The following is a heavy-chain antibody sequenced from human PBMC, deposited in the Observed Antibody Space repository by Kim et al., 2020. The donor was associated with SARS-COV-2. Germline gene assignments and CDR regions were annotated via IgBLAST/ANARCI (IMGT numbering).Heavy chain of an antibody. D-gene: IGHD6-13*01. V-gene: IGHV3-9*01. CDR1: GFTFDDYA. CDR2: ISWNGGSI. CDR3: AKDTSSSWRGWYYFDY. J-gene: IGHJ4*02. Sequence: GGSLRLSCKTSGFTFDDYAMNWVRQAPGKGLEWVSVISWNGGSIGYADSVKGRFTISRDNAKNSLYLQMNSLRAEDTALYYCAKDTSSSWRGWYYFDYWGQGTLVTVSS.